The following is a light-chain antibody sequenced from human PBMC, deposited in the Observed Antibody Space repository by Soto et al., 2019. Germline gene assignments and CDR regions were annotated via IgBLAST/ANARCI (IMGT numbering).Light chain of an antibody. J-gene: IGKJ2*01. CDR2: AAS. CDR3: QEANSFPFT. Sequence: DIPMTQSPSSVSASIGDRVTITCRASQHISTWVVWYQQKPGKAPQLLIYAASSLQSGVPSRFSGSGSVTDFTLTIHSLQPEDSATYSCQEANSFPFTFGQGTMLAI. V-gene: IGKV1-12*01. CDR1: QHISTW.